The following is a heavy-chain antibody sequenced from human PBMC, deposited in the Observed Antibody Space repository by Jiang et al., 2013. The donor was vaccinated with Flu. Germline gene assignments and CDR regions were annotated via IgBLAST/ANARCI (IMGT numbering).Heavy chain of an antibody. CDR3: ARTVYYDSSGYYLDWFDP. V-gene: IGHV1-69*06. CDR2: IIPIFGTA. Sequence: SSVKVSCKASGGTFSSYAISWVRQAPGQGLEWMGGIIPIFGTANYAQKFQGRVTITADKSTSTAYMELSSLRSEDTAVYYCARTVYYDSSGYYLDWFDPWGQGTLVTVSS. J-gene: IGHJ5*02. CDR1: GGTFSSYA. D-gene: IGHD3-22*01.